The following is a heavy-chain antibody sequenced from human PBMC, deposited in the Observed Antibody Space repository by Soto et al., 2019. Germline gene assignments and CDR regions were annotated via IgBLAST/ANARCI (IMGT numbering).Heavy chain of an antibody. CDR1: GYSFTSYW. V-gene: IGHV5-10-1*01. J-gene: IGHJ6*02. D-gene: IGHD2-2*01. CDR2: IDPSDSYT. CDR3: ARLVVVPAAMGGYYYYYGMDV. Sequence: GESLKISCKGSGYSFTSYWISWVRQMPGKGLEWMGRIDPSDSYTKYSPSFQGHVTISADKSISTAYLQWSSLKASDTAMYYCARLVVVPAAMGGYYYYYGMDVWGQGTTVTVS.